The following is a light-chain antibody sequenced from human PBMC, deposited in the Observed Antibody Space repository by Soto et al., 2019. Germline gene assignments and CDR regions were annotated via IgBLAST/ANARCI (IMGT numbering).Light chain of an antibody. CDR1: QSVSSN. CDR3: QQYNIWPPIT. Sequence: ERVMTQSPATLSVSPGERATLSCRASQSVSSNLAWYQQKPAQAPRLXXYGAYTRAAGVAARFSGSGSGTEFTLPITSLQPEDIAPYYCQQYNIWPPITFGQGTRLEIK. J-gene: IGKJ5*01. CDR2: GAY. V-gene: IGKV3-15*01.